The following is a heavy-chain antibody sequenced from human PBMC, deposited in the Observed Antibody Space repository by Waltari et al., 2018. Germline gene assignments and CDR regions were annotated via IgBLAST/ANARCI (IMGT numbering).Heavy chain of an antibody. V-gene: IGHV4-39*01. CDR2: MYYSGST. D-gene: IGHD2-15*01. Sequence: QLQLQESGPGLVKASETLSLTCTVSGDSISSSSYYWGWVRQPPGTRREWIGNMYYSGSTYYNPSLKSRVTISGDTSKSQFSLKLSSVTAADTSMYYCVRHARTTSGGKHFDHWGQGMLVTVSP. CDR1: GDSISSSSYY. J-gene: IGHJ4*02. CDR3: VRHARTTSGGKHFDH.